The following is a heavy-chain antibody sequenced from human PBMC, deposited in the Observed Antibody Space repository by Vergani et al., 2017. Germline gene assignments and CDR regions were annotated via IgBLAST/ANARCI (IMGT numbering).Heavy chain of an antibody. D-gene: IGHD2-2*02. CDR3: ARLGYCSSTSCYKGVWQH. CDR1: GGTFSRYT. Sequence: QVQLVQSGAEVKKPGSSVTVSCKASGGTFSRYTISWVRQAPGQGLEWMGRIIPILGIAHYAQKFQGRVTITADKSTSTAYMELSSLRSEDRAVYYCARLGYCSSTSCYKGVWQHWGQGTLVTVSS. CDR2: IIPILGIA. J-gene: IGHJ1*01. V-gene: IGHV1-69*02.